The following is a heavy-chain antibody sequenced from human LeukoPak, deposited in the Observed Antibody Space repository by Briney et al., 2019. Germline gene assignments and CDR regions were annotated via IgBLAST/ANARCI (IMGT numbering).Heavy chain of an antibody. CDR1: GFTVSSNY. CDR2: INSGGST. Sequence: GGSLRLSCAASGFTVSSNYMSWVRQAPGKGLEWVSVINSGGSTYYADTVKGRFAISRDDSKNTLYLQMNSLRAEDTAVYYCARDGYSSGLVTRYWGQGTLVTVSS. CDR3: ARDGYSSGLVTRY. V-gene: IGHV3-66*02. D-gene: IGHD6-19*01. J-gene: IGHJ4*02.